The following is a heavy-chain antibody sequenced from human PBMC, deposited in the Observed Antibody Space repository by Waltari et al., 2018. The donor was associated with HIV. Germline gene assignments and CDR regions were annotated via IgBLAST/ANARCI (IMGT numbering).Heavy chain of an antibody. CDR2: IYSRGST. J-gene: IGHJ6*02. Sequence: QVKLQESCPGLVKPSQTLSLTCTVSGCSISSGSYYWSWVRQPAGKGLQWIGRIYSRGSTNYNPSLKSRVTISADTSKNQFSLKLNSVTAADTAVYFCARDSSDYYYGLDVWGQGTTVTVSS. CDR3: ARDSSDYYYGLDV. V-gene: IGHV4-61*02. CDR1: GCSISSGSYY. D-gene: IGHD6-6*01.